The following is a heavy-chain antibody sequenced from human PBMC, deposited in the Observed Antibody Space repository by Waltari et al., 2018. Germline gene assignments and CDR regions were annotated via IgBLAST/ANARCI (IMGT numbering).Heavy chain of an antibody. J-gene: IGHJ3*02. CDR1: GGTFSSYP. CDR2: IIPILGIA. D-gene: IGHD6-19*01. Sequence: QVQLVQSGAEVKKPGSSVKVSCKASGGTFSSYPISWLRQAPGQGLEWMGRIIPILGIANYAQKFQGRVTITADKSTSTAYMELSSLRSGDTAVYYCTRAPHSSGDAFDIWGQGTMVTVSS. V-gene: IGHV1-69*02. CDR3: TRAPHSSGDAFDI.